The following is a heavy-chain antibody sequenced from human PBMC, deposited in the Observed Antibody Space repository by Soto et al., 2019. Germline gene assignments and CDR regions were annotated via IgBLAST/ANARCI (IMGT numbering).Heavy chain of an antibody. CDR3: ARVDCSVGSCYVFDY. D-gene: IGHD2-15*01. V-gene: IGHV3-7*04. CDR1: GFTFSRYW. CDR2: IKQDGSEK. Sequence: EVQLVESGGGLVQPGGSLRLSCAASGFTFSRYWMNWVRQAPGKGLEWVANIKQDGSEKYYVDSVKGRFTISRDNAKNSLYLQMNSLRVEDTAVYYCARVDCSVGSCYVFDYWGQGTLVTVSS. J-gene: IGHJ4*02.